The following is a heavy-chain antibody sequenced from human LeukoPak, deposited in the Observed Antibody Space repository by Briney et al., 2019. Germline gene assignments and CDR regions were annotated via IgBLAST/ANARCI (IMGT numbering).Heavy chain of an antibody. V-gene: IGHV1-24*01. CDR3: AKGREVDYYDSSGYYYDY. CDR1: GYTLTELS. J-gene: IGHJ4*02. D-gene: IGHD3-22*01. CDR2: FDPEDGET. Sequence: ASVKVSCKVSGYTLTELSMHWVRQAPGKGLEWMGGFDPEDGETIYAQKFQGRVTMTEDTSTDTAYMELSSLRAEDTAVYYCAKGREVDYYDSSGYYYDYWGQGTLVTVSS.